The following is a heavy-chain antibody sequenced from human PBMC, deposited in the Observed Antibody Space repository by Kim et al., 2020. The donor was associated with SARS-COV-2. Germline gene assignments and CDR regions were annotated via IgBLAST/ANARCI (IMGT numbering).Heavy chain of an antibody. CDR1: GFTFSSYA. CDR2: ISYDGSNK. CDR3: GRTYSLDY. J-gene: IGHJ4*02. V-gene: IGHV3-30-3*01. D-gene: IGHD2-21*01. Sequence: GGSLRLSCAASGFTFSSYAMHWVRQAPGKGLEWVAVISYDGSNKYYADSVKGRFTISRDNSKNTLYLQMNSLRAEDTAVYYCGRTYSLDYWGQGTLVTVSS.